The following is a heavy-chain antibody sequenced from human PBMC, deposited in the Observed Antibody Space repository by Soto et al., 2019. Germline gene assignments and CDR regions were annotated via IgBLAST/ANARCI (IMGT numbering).Heavy chain of an antibody. CDR3: ARGRGGQGAYPFPYYYGVDV. Sequence: SETLSLTCSVSGGSISDYYWSWIRQSPGKGLEWIGYIYNSGSTNYNPPLKSRVTISVDKSKNRFSLKLSSVTTADTALYYCARGRGGQGAYPFPYYYGVDVWGQGTTVTVSS. CDR1: GGSISDYY. D-gene: IGHD1-26*01. CDR2: IYNSGST. V-gene: IGHV4-59*01. J-gene: IGHJ6*02.